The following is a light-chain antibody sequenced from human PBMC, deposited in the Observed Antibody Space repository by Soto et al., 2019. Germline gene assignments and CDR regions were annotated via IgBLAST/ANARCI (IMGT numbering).Light chain of an antibody. Sequence: DIQMTQSPSTLSASVGDRFIITCRASESISNWLAWYQKKPGKCPNVLIYKASTLESGFPSRFSGSGFGTEFTLTINSLQPDDSATYYCPQYDSYSTVGPGTQVDIK. CDR3: PQYDSYST. CDR1: ESISNW. CDR2: KAS. J-gene: IGKJ1*01. V-gene: IGKV1-5*03.